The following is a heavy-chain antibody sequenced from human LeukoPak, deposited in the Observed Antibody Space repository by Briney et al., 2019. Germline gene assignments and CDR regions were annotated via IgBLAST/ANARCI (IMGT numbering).Heavy chain of an antibody. D-gene: IGHD6-6*01. J-gene: IGHJ4*02. Sequence: GGSLRLSCAASGFTFSNYGMNWVRQAPGKGLEWVSYISSSSRNINYADSVRGRFTISRNNAESSLYLQMNSLRVDDRAIYYCTRGGAARPDYWGQGPWSPSPQ. V-gene: IGHV3-48*04. CDR3: TRGGAARPDY. CDR1: GFTFSNYG. CDR2: ISSSSRNI.